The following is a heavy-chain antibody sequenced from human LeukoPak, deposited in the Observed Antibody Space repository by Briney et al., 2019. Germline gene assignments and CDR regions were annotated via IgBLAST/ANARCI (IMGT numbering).Heavy chain of an antibody. CDR1: GGSISSGDYY. V-gene: IGHV4-30-4*01. D-gene: IGHD2-2*01. J-gene: IGHJ5*02. Sequence: SETLSLTCTVSGGSISSGDYYWSWIRQPPGKGLEWIGYIYYSGSTYYNPSLKSRVTISVDTSKNQFSLKLSSVTAADTAVYYCALYCSSTSCENLGPSNNWFDPWGQGTLVTVSS. CDR3: ALYCSSTSCENLGPSNNWFDP. CDR2: IYYSGST.